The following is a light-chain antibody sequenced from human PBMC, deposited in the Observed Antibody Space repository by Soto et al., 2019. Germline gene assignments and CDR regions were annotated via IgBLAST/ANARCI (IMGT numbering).Light chain of an antibody. CDR1: QDISVY. CDR2: MAS. Sequence: DIQMTQSPSSLSASVGDRVTITCRASQDISVYLAWYQQKPGKVPKLLIYMASTLQSGVPSRFSGSGSGTDFTLTISSLQPEDVATYYCQKFNTAPLTFGQGTRLEIK. CDR3: QKFNTAPLT. J-gene: IGKJ5*01. V-gene: IGKV1-27*01.